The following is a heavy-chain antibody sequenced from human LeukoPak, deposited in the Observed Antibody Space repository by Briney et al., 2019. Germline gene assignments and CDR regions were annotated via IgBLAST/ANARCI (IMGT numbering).Heavy chain of an antibody. D-gene: IGHD4-17*01. Sequence: VASVKVSCKASGYTFTGYYMHWVRQAPGQGLEWMGRINPNSGGTNYAQEFQGRVTMTRDTSISTAYMELSRLRSDDTAVYYCARDLGVTTTNWFDPWGQGTLVTVSS. CDR3: ARDLGVTTTNWFDP. V-gene: IGHV1-2*06. CDR1: GYTFTGYY. CDR2: INPNSGGT. J-gene: IGHJ5*02.